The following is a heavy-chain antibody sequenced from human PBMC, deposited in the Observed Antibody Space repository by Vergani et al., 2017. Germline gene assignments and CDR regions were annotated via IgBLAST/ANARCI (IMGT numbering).Heavy chain of an antibody. V-gene: IGHV1-69*01. J-gene: IGHJ4*02. CDR3: AREEGYCSSTSCYYFDY. D-gene: IGHD2-2*01. CDR2: IIPIFGTA. CDR1: GCTFSSYA. Sequence: QVQLVQSGAEVKKPGSSVKVSCKASGCTFSSYAISWVRQAPGQGLEWMGGIIPIFGTANYAQKFQGRVTITADESTSTAYMELRSLRSEDTAVYYCAREEGYCSSTSCYYFDYWGQGTLVTVSS.